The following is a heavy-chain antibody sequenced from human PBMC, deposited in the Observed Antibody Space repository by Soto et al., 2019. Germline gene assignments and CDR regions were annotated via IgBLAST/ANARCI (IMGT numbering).Heavy chain of an antibody. Sequence: PSETLSLTCAVYGGSFSGYYWSWIRQPPGKGLEWIGEINHSGSTNYNPSLKSRVTISVDTSKNQFSLKLSSVTAADTAVYYCARVYFWSGYYTGPDKYGMYVWGQGTTVTVSS. V-gene: IGHV4-34*01. CDR2: INHSGST. CDR1: GGSFSGYY. D-gene: IGHD3-3*01. CDR3: ARVYFWSGYYTGPDKYGMYV. J-gene: IGHJ6*02.